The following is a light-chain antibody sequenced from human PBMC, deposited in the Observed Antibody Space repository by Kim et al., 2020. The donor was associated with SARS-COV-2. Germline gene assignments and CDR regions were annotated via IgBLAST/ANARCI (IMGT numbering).Light chain of an antibody. CDR2: GAS. CDR3: QQTYSIPLT. J-gene: IGKJ4*01. CDR1: QTISTS. V-gene: IGKV1-39*01. Sequence: ASVGDRVTITYRASQTISTSLNWYQRKPGKAPKLLIYGASNLQSGVPSRFSGSGSGTDFTLTIRSLQPEDFAGYYCQQTYSIPLTFGGGTKVDIK.